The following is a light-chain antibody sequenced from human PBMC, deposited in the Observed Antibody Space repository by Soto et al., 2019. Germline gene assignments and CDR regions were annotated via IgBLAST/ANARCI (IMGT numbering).Light chain of an antibody. CDR3: KQYNNWPPGT. Sequence: EIVMTQSPVTLSVSPGERATLSCRASQSVNSNLAWYQQKPGQAPRLLIFSASTRATGIPARFSGSGSGTEFTLTISSMQSEDFAVYYCKQYNNWPPGTFGQGTKVEIK. V-gene: IGKV3-15*01. CDR1: QSVNSN. CDR2: SAS. J-gene: IGKJ1*01.